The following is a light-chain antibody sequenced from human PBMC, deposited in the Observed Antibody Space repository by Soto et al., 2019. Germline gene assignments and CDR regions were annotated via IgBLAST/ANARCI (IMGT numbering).Light chain of an antibody. V-gene: IGKV3-20*01. CDR1: QHVTTTY. J-gene: IGKJ4*01. CDR2: GAS. Sequence: PGERATLSCTASQHVTTTYIAWYQQTFGQAPRLLIYGASTRATGTPDRFTGGGFGTDFTLTISRVEPEDFAVYYCQQYDSSFTFGGGTKVEMK. CDR3: QQYDSSFT.